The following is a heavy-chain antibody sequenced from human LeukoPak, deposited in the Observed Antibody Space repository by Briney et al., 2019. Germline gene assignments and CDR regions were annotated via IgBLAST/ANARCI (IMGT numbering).Heavy chain of an antibody. CDR1: GYTFTSYC. D-gene: IGHD3-22*01. CDR2: INPSGGST. J-gene: IGHJ4*02. CDR3: ARVGVGTTYYYVSSAWDFDY. Sequence: ASVKVSCKASGYTFTSYCMHWVRQAPGQGLEWMGIINPSGGSTSYAQKFQGRVTMTRNMSTSTVYMELSSLRSADTAVCYCARVGVGTTYYYVSSAWDFDYWGEGTLVTVSS. V-gene: IGHV1-46*01.